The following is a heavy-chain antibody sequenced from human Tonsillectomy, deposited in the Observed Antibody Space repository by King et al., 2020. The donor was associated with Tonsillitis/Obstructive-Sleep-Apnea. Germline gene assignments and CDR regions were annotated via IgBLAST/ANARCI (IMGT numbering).Heavy chain of an antibody. Sequence: VQLQQWGAGLLKPSETLSLTCGVYGGSFSGYYWSWIRQPPGKGLEWIGEINHSGSTNYNSSLKSRVTISVDTSKNQFSLKLSSVTAADTAVYYCARVAIIGVVIKSYMDVWGKGTTVTVSS. CDR2: INHSGST. D-gene: IGHD3-3*01. V-gene: IGHV4-34*01. CDR1: GGSFSGYY. J-gene: IGHJ6*03. CDR3: ARVAIIGVVIKSYMDV.